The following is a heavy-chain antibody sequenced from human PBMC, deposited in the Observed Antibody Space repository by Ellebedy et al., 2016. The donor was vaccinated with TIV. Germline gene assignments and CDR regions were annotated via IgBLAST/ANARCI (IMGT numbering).Heavy chain of an antibody. V-gene: IGHV3-66*01. J-gene: IGHJ3*02. CDR1: GFTVNSNY. D-gene: IGHD2/OR15-2a*01. CDR2: IYIGGTT. Sequence: GESLKISCAASGFTVNSNYMSWVRKAPGKGLEWVSVIYIGGTTYSADSVKGRFTISRDDSKNTLYLQMNSLRDEDTAVYYCARETFNDVDLIVWRVFDIWGQGTMVTVSS. CDR3: ARETFNDVDLIVWRVFDI.